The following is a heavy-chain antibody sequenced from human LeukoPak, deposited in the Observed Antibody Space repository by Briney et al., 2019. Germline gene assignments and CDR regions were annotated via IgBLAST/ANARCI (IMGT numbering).Heavy chain of an antibody. V-gene: IGHV1-69*05. CDR1: GGTFSSYA. J-gene: IGHJ4*02. D-gene: IGHD4-17*01. Sequence: ASVKVSCKASGGTFSSYAISWVRQAPGQGLEWMGRIIPIFGTANYAQKFQGRVTITTDESTSTAYMELSSPRSEDTAVYYRARSGRLRCPDYWGQGTLVTVSS. CDR2: IIPIFGTA. CDR3: ARSGRLRCPDY.